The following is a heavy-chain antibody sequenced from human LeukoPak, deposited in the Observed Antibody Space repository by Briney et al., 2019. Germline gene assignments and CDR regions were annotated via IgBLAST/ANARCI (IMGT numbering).Heavy chain of an antibody. CDR3: ARGAGGSGSYYNARFDP. D-gene: IGHD3-10*01. Sequence: SETLSLTCTVSGGSISSYYWSWIRQPPGKGLEWIGYIYYSGSTNYNPSLKSRVTISVDTSKSQFSLKLSSVTAADTAVYYCARGAGGSGSYYNARFDPWGQGTLVTVSS. CDR1: GGSISSYY. V-gene: IGHV4-59*01. CDR2: IYYSGST. J-gene: IGHJ5*02.